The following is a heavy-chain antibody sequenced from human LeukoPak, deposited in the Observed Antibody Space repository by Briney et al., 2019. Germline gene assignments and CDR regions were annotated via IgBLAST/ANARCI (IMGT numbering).Heavy chain of an antibody. V-gene: IGHV3-43*02. Sequence: GGSLRLSCAASGFTFDDYAMHWVRQAPGKGLEWVSLSLLTGDGGEIHYADSVKGRFTISRDNSKNSLYLQMNSLRTEDSALYYCAKGMRSGTYFNVFDTWGQGTMVSVSS. J-gene: IGHJ3*02. CDR3: AKGMRSGTYFNVFDT. D-gene: IGHD1-26*01. CDR2: LTGDGGEI. CDR1: GFTFDDYA.